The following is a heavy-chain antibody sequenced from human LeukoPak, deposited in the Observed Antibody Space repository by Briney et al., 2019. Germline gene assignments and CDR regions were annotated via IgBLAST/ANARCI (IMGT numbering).Heavy chain of an antibody. V-gene: IGHV3-23*01. CDR3: ARDSGSYLQPTDY. Sequence: GGSLRLSCAASGFTFNTYAMAWVRQAPGKGLEWVSSITGNGVGTYYADSVKGRFTISRDNSKSTLCLQMNSLRGDDTAVYHCARDSGSYLQPTDYWGQGTLVTVSS. J-gene: IGHJ4*02. CDR1: GFTFNTYA. D-gene: IGHD1-26*01. CDR2: ITGNGVGT.